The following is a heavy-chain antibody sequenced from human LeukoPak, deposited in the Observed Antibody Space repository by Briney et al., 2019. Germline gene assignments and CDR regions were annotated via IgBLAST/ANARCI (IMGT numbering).Heavy chain of an antibody. Sequence: ASVKVSCKVYGYTPTELSMHWVRQAPGKGVEWMGGFDSGDAETIYAQKFQGRVTMTEDTSTDTAYMELSSLRSEDTAVYYCAAGGVYDLLRYWGQGALVTVSS. CDR2: FDSGDAET. J-gene: IGHJ4*02. V-gene: IGHV1-24*01. CDR1: GYTPTELS. CDR3: AAGGVYDLLRY. D-gene: IGHD5/OR15-5a*01.